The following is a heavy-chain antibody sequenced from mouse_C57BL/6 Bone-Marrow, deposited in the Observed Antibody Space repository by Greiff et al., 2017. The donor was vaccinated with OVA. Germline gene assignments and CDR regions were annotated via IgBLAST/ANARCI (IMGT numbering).Heavy chain of an antibody. CDR3: ARRGLRWYFDV. V-gene: IGHV5-6*02. CDR1: GFTFSSYG. J-gene: IGHJ1*03. Sequence: EVMLVESGGDLVKPGGSLKLSCAASGFTFSSYGMSWVRQTPDKRLEWVATISSGGSYTYYPDSVKGRFTISRDNAKNTLYLQMSSLKSEDTAMYYCARRGLRWYFDVWGTGTTVTVSS. D-gene: IGHD3-1*01. CDR2: ISSGGSYT.